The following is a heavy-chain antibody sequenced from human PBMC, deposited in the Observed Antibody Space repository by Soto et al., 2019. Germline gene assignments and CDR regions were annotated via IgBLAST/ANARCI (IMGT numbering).Heavy chain of an antibody. D-gene: IGHD5-18*01. V-gene: IGHV1-69*13. Sequence: SVKVSCKASGGTFSSYAISWVRQAPGQGLEWMGGIIPIFGTANYAQKFQGRVTITADESTSTAYMELSSLRSEDTAVYYCARAKDTAMVDYYYYGMDVWGQGTTVTAP. J-gene: IGHJ6*02. CDR1: GGTFSSYA. CDR3: ARAKDTAMVDYYYYGMDV. CDR2: IIPIFGTA.